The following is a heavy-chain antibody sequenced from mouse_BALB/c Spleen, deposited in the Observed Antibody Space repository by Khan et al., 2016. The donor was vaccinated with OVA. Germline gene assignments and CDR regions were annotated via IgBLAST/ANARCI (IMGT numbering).Heavy chain of an antibody. J-gene: IGHJ4*01. Sequence: PLEESGPGLVKPSQSLSLTCTVTGYSITSDYAWNWIRQFPGNKLEWMGYISYSGSTSYNPSLKSRISITRDTSKNQFFLQLNSVTTEDTATYYCARDGSRYNYAMDYWGQGTAVTVSS. CDR2: ISYSGST. CDR3: ARDGSRYNYAMDY. D-gene: IGHD2-3*01. CDR1: GYSITSDYA. V-gene: IGHV3-2*02.